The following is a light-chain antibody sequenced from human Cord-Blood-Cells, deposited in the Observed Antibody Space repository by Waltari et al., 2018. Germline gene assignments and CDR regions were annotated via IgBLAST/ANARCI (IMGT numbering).Light chain of an antibody. CDR2: LNSDGSH. CDR1: SGHSSYA. J-gene: IGLJ2*01. Sequence: QLVLTQSPSASASLGASVKLTCTLSSGHSSYAIAWHQQQPEKGPRYLMKLNSDGSHSKGDGIPDRFLGSSCGAERYLTISSLQSEDEAYYYCQSWGTGIHVVFGGGTKLTVI. V-gene: IGLV4-69*01. CDR3: QSWGTGIHVV.